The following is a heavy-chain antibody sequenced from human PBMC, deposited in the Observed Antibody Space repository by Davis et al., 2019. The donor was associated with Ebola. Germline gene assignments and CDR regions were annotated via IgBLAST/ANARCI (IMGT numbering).Heavy chain of an antibody. CDR1: GVSITDYY. V-gene: IGHV4-59*01. J-gene: IGHJ4*02. D-gene: IGHD2-21*01. Sequence: PSETLSLTCTVSGVSITDYYWGWIRPPPGKGLEWIGHVYYSGVTYYSSSLKSRITMSLDTSRSQFSLELTSVTAPTDTAVYYCARLAHCGTGRYSPGFDYWGQGTLVTVSS. CDR2: VYYSGVT. CDR3: ARLAHCGTGRYSPGFDY.